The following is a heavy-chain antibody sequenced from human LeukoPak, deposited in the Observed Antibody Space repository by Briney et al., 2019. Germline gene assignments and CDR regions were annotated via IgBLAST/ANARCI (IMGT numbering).Heavy chain of an antibody. J-gene: IGHJ5*02. V-gene: IGHV1-69*06. CDR3: AMNPSSGSYHNWFDP. CDR1: GGTFSSYA. Sequence: SVKVSCKASGGTFSSYAISWVRQAPGQGLEWMGGIIPIFGTANYAQKFQGRVTITADKSTSTAYMELSSLRSEDTAVYYCAMNPSSGSYHNWFDPWGQGTLVTVSS. D-gene: IGHD3-10*01. CDR2: IIPIFGTA.